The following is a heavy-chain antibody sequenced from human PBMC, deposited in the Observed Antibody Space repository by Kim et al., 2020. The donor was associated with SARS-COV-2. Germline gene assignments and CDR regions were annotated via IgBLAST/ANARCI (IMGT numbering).Heavy chain of an antibody. CDR1: GGSISSGGYY. D-gene: IGHD3-16*01. V-gene: IGHV4-31*03. Sequence: SETLSLTCTVSGGSISSGGYYWSWIRQHPGKGLEWIGYIYYSGSTYYNPSLKSRVTISVDTSKNQFSLKLSSVTAADTAVYYCARDYAGPVYGMDVWGQGTTVTVSS. CDR3: ARDYAGPVYGMDV. J-gene: IGHJ6*02. CDR2: IYYSGST.